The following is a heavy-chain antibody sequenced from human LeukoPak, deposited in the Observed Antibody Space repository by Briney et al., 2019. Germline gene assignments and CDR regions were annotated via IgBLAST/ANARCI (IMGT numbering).Heavy chain of an antibody. J-gene: IGHJ4*02. D-gene: IGHD5-12*01. CDR1: GFTFSSYS. Sequence: GGSLRLSCAASGFTFSSYSMNWVRQAPGKGLEWVSSISSSSSYIYYADSVKGRFTISRDNAKNSLYLQMNSLRAEDTAVYYCAREAPGAAWLRLDFDYWGQGTLVTVSS. CDR2: ISSSSSYI. V-gene: IGHV3-21*01. CDR3: AREAPGAAWLRLDFDY.